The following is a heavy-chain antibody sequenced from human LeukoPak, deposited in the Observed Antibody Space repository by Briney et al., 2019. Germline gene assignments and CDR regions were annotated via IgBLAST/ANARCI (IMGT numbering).Heavy chain of an antibody. CDR1: GGSISTFY. J-gene: IGHJ4*02. CDR2: IHNSGST. CDR3: ARDRAASGSYVFDS. Sequence: SETLSLTCTVSGGSISTFYWNWIRQPPGKGLEWIGYIHNSGSTYYNASLKSRVTISLGMSKNQLSLRLSSVTAADTAVYYCARDRAASGSYVFDSWGQGSLVTVSS. V-gene: IGHV4-59*01. D-gene: IGHD1-26*01.